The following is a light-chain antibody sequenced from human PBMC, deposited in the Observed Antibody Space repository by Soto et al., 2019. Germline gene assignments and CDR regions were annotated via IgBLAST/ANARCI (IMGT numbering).Light chain of an antibody. CDR2: EVS. J-gene: IGLJ3*02. CDR1: SIDVGGYNY. Sequence: QSALTQPASVSGSPGQSITISCTGTSIDVGGYNYVSWYQQHPGKAPKLMIYEVSNRPSGVSNRFSGSKSGNTASLTISWLQAEDEADYYCSSFTSINTWVFGGGTKLTVL. CDR3: SSFTSINTWV. V-gene: IGLV2-14*01.